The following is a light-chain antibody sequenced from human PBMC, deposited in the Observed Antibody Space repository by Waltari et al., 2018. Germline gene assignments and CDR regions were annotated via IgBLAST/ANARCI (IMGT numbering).Light chain of an antibody. CDR1: QSISTY. J-gene: IGKJ1*01. CDR2: DTS. Sequence: DIQMTQSPSSLSASVGDRVTITCRASQSISTYLNWYQQKPGKAPKLLISDTSSLQSGVPARFSGRGSGTDFTLTIISLHAEDLATYYCQQSYSPLSTFGQGTKVEIK. CDR3: QQSYSPLST. V-gene: IGKV1-39*01.